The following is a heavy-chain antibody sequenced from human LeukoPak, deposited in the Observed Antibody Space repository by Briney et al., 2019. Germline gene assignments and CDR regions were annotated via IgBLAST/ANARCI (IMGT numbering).Heavy chain of an antibody. J-gene: IGHJ4*02. D-gene: IGHD3-22*01. V-gene: IGHV3-48*01. CDR3: ARGFHRRLYDSSGYYLY. CDR1: GFTFSSYS. CDR2: ISSSSSTI. Sequence: GGSLRLSCAASGFTFSSYSMNWVRQAPGKGLEWVSHISSSSSTIYYADSVKGRFTISRDNAKNSLYLQMNSLRAEDTAVYYCARGFHRRLYDSSGYYLYWGQGTLVTVSS.